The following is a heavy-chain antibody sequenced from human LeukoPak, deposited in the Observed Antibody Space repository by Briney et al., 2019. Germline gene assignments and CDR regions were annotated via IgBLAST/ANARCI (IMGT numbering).Heavy chain of an antibody. CDR3: PREKTMFGVALNYGMDV. CDR2: ISYNGSNK. CDR1: GFTFSSYA. J-gene: IGHJ6*02. Sequence: GRSLRLSCAASGFTFSSYAMHWVRQAPGKGLEWVAVISYNGSNKYYADSVKGRFTISRDNSKNTLYLQMNGLRAEDTAVYYCPREKTMFGVALNYGMDVWGQGTTVTVSS. D-gene: IGHD3-3*01. V-gene: IGHV3-30-3*01.